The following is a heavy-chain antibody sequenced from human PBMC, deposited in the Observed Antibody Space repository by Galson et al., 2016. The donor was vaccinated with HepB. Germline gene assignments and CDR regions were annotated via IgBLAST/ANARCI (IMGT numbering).Heavy chain of an antibody. CDR1: GFTVTNNY. V-gene: IGHV3-53*05. Sequence: SLRLSCAASGFTVTNNYMIWVRQAPGKGLEWVSGIHSGGDTYYADSVKGRFTISRDNSKNTLYLQMNSLRDEDTAIYYCARGNGGKGSLDYWGQGTLVTVSS. J-gene: IGHJ4*02. D-gene: IGHD4-23*01. CDR2: IHSGGDT. CDR3: ARGNGGKGSLDY.